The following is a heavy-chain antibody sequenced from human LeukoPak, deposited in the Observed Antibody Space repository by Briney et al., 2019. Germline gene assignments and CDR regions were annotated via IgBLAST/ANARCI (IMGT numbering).Heavy chain of an antibody. Sequence: GGSLRLSCAASGFTFSGYSMNWVRQAPGQGLEWISYISSSSTTISYADSVKGRFTISRDNAKNSLYLQMNSLRDEDTAVYYCAGWYYYASGSLDYWGQGTLVTVSS. CDR3: AGWYYYASGSLDY. V-gene: IGHV3-48*02. J-gene: IGHJ4*02. D-gene: IGHD3-10*01. CDR1: GFTFSGYS. CDR2: ISSSSTTI.